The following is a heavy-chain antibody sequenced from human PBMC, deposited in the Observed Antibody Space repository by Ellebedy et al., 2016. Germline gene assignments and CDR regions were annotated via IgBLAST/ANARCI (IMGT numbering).Heavy chain of an antibody. V-gene: IGHV4-59*01. J-gene: IGHJ2*01. CDR2: IYYSGST. Sequence: SETLSLTXTVSGGSISSYYWSWIRQPPGKGLEWIGYIYYSGSTNYNPSLKSRVTISVDTSKNQFSLKLSSVTAADTAVYYCAREGGNRSSYWYFDLWGRGTLVTVSS. CDR3: AREGGNRSSYWYFDL. CDR1: GGSISSYY. D-gene: IGHD4-23*01.